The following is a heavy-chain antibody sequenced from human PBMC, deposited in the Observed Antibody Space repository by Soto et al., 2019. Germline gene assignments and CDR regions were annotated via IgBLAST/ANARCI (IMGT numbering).Heavy chain of an antibody. CDR2: ISWNSGSI. D-gene: IGHD5-18*01. V-gene: IGHV3-9*01. CDR1: GFTFDDYA. J-gene: IGHJ6*02. CDR3: AKEGWQVSSGHYGMDV. Sequence: GGSLRLSCAASGFTFDDYAMHWVRQAPGKGLEWVSGISWNSGSICYADSVKGRFTISRDNAKNSLYLQMNSLRAEDTALYYCAKEGWQVSSGHYGMDVWGQGTTVTVSS.